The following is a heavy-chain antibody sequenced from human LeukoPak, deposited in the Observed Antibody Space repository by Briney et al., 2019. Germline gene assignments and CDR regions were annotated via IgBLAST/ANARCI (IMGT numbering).Heavy chain of an antibody. CDR2: IIPIFGTA. Sequence: GASVKVSCKASGGTFSSYAISWVRQAPGQGLEWMGGIIPIFGTANYAQKFQGRVTITTDESTSTAYMELSSLRPEDTAVYYCALSSDIVVVPAAKGYYYYYMDVWGKGTTVTVSS. V-gene: IGHV1-69*05. CDR3: ALSSDIVVVPAAKGYYYYYMDV. J-gene: IGHJ6*03. CDR1: GGTFSSYA. D-gene: IGHD2-2*01.